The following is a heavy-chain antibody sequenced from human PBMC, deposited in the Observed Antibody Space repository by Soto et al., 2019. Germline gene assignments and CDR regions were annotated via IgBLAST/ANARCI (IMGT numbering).Heavy chain of an antibody. J-gene: IGHJ4*02. Sequence: SETLSLTCAVSGGSISSGGYSWSWIRQPPGKGLEWIGYIYHSGSTYYNPSLKSRVTISVDRSKNQFSLKLGSVTAADTAVYYCARVEDSSGYYYYFDYWDQGTLVTVSS. CDR3: ARVEDSSGYYYYFDY. CDR2: IYHSGST. CDR1: GGSISSGGYS. V-gene: IGHV4-30-2*01. D-gene: IGHD3-22*01.